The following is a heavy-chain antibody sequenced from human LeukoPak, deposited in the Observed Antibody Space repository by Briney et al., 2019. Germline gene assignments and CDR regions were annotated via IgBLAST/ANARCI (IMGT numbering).Heavy chain of an antibody. Sequence: GGSLRLSCAASGFTFSSYGMHWVRQAPGKGLEWVAFIRYDGSNKYYADSVKGRFTISRDNSKNTLYLQMNSLRAEDTAVYYCAKDWVSVDTRYNWFDPWGQGTLVTVSS. V-gene: IGHV3-30*02. CDR3: AKDWVSVDTRYNWFDP. CDR2: IRYDGSNK. D-gene: IGHD2-15*01. J-gene: IGHJ5*02. CDR1: GFTFSSYG.